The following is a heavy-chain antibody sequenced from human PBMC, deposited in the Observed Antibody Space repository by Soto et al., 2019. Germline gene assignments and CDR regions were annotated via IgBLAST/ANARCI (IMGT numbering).Heavy chain of an antibody. D-gene: IGHD5-12*01. Sequence: EVQLVESGGGLVQPGGSLRLSCAASGFIFSDHDMDWVRQAPGKGLEWVGRVRNKVNSYTTEYAASVKGRFTISRDDSKNSLSLSMDSLNTVDMAVYYCARLVALYYFAMDVWGQGTTVTVSS. V-gene: IGHV3-72*01. CDR2: VRNKVNSYTT. CDR3: ARLVALYYFAMDV. J-gene: IGHJ6*02. CDR1: GFIFSDHD.